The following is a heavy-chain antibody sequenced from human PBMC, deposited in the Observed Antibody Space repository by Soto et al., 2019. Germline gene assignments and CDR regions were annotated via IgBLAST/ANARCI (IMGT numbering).Heavy chain of an antibody. D-gene: IGHD2-15*01. CDR2: IGGTIRFI. J-gene: IGHJ6*02. CDR3: ATSALDV. CDR1: GFTFRNLS. Sequence: VQLVESGGGLVKPGGSLRLSCAASGFTFRNLSMNWVRQAPGKGLEWVSSIGGTIRFIYYGTSVKGRFTVSRDNTKNSLYLLMNSLTAEDTAVYYCATSALDVWGQGTTVTVSS. V-gene: IGHV3-21*06.